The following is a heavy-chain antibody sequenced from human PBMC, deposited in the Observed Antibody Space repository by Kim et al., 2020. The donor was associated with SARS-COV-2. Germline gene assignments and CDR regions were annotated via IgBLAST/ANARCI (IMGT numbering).Heavy chain of an antibody. CDR2: INAGNGNT. J-gene: IGHJ6*02. V-gene: IGHV1-3*01. CDR1: GYTFTSYA. Sequence: ASVKVSCKASGYTFTSYAMHWVRQAPGQRLEWMGWINAGNGNTKYSQKFQGRVTITRDTSASTAYMELSSLRSEDTAVYYCAEGTYYYDSSGYYPGGMDVWGQGTTVTVSS. D-gene: IGHD3-22*01. CDR3: AEGTYYYDSSGYYPGGMDV.